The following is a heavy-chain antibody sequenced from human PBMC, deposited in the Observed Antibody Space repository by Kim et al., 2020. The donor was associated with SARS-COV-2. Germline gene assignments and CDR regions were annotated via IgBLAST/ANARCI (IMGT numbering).Heavy chain of an antibody. D-gene: IGHD4-17*01. J-gene: IGHJ4*02. CDR2: IYYSGST. Sequence: SETLSLTCTVSGGSISSSSYYWGWIRQPPGKGLEWIGSIYYSGSTYYNPSLKSRVTISVDTSKNQFSLKLSSVTAADTAVYYCARHLSLFMTTVTTPFDYWGQGTLVTVSS. CDR3: ARHLSLFMTTVTTPFDY. CDR1: GGSISSSSYY. V-gene: IGHV4-39*01.